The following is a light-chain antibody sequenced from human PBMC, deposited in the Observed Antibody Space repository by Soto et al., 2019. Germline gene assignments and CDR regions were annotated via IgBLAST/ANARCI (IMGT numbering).Light chain of an antibody. CDR3: QHYNSYSEA. V-gene: IGKV1-5*01. Sequence: DVLMTQSPSFLSASVGDRVTITCRASQSITIWLAWYQQKPGKAPKLLIYDASSLEGGVPSRFSGSGSGTEFTLTISSLQPDDFATYYCQHYNSYSEAFGQGTKVDIK. J-gene: IGKJ1*01. CDR2: DAS. CDR1: QSITIW.